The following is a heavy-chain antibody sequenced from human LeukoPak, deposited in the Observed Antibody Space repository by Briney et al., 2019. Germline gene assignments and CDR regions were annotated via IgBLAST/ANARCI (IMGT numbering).Heavy chain of an antibody. Sequence: SETLSLTCTVSSGSISSTSYYWGWIRQPPGKGLEWIGSIYYSGIAYYNPSLKSRLTISVDTSKNQFSLKLNSVTAPDTAVYYCARHGPAWDWFDPWGQGSLDTVSS. CDR3: ARHGPAWDWFDP. V-gene: IGHV4-39*01. CDR1: SGSISSTSYY. J-gene: IGHJ5*02. CDR2: IYYSGIA.